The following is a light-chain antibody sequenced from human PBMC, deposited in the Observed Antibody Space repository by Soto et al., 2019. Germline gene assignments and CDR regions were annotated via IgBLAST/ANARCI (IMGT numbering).Light chain of an antibody. J-gene: IGLJ2*01. Sequence: QSALTQPASVSGSPGQSITISCTGNSSDVGGYHYVSWYQQHPGKAPKLMIYDVSNRPSGVSNRFSGSKSGNTASLTISGLQAEDEADYYCSSSTSSSTVVFGGGTKLTFL. CDR2: DVS. CDR1: SSDVGGYHY. V-gene: IGLV2-14*01. CDR3: SSSTSSSTVV.